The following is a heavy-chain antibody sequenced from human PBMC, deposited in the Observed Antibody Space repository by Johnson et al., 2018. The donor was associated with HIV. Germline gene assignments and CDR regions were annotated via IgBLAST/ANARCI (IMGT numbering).Heavy chain of an antibody. D-gene: IGHD1-7*01. CDR2: IRYDGTNK. V-gene: IGHV3-30*02. Sequence: QVQLVESGGGLVKPGGSLRLSCAASGFTFSSYAMSWVRQAPGKGLEWVAFIRYDGTNKYYADSVKGRFTISRDNAKNSLYLQMNSLRAEDTAVYYCAKRDLITGTNSFDIWGQGTMVIVSS. J-gene: IGHJ3*02. CDR1: GFTFSSYA. CDR3: AKRDLITGTNSFDI.